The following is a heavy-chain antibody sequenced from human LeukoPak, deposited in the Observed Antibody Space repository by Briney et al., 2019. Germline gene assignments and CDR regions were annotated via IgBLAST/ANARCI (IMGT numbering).Heavy chain of an antibody. V-gene: IGHV3-23*01. Sequence: GGSLRLSCAASGFTFSSYTMSWVRQAPGKGLEWVSAISGSGGSTYYADSVKGRFTISRDNSKNTLYLQMNSLRAEDTAVYYCAKDSSINYYYYMDVWGKGTTVTISS. J-gene: IGHJ6*03. CDR1: GFTFSSYT. CDR3: AKDSSINYYYYMDV. CDR2: ISGSGGST. D-gene: IGHD2-2*01.